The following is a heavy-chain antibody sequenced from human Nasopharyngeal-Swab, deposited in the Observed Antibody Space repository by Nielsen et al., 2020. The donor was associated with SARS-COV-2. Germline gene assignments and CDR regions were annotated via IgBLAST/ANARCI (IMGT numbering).Heavy chain of an antibody. D-gene: IGHD6-6*01. CDR1: GGTFSSYA. J-gene: IGHJ3*02. V-gene: IGHV1-69*04. CDR3: ARDQGGYSSSPGAFDI. Sequence: SVKVSCKASGGTFSSYAISWVRQAPGQGLEWMGRIIPILGIANYAQKFQGRVTITADKCTSTAYMELSSLRSEDTAVYYCARDQGGYSSSPGAFDIWGQGTMVTVSS. CDR2: IIPILGIA.